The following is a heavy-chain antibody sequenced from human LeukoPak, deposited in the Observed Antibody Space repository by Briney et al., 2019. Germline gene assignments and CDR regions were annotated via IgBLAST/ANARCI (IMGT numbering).Heavy chain of an antibody. D-gene: IGHD2-21*02. CDR3: ARVSPEVTLDY. J-gene: IGHJ4*02. Sequence: GGSLRLSCAASGFTVRSNYMSWVRQAPGKGLEWVSVIYSGGSTYYADSVKGRFTISRDNSKNTLYLQMNSLRAEDTAVYYCARVSPEVTLDYWGQGTLVTVSS. CDR1: GFTVRSNY. CDR2: IYSGGST. V-gene: IGHV3-53*01.